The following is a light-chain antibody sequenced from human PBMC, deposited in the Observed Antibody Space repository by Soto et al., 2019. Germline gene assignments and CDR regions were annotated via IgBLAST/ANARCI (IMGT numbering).Light chain of an antibody. V-gene: IGLV8-61*01. Sequence: QAVVTQEPSFSVSPGGTVTLTCGLSSGSVSTSYYPSWYQQTPGQAPRTLIYSTNTRSSGVPDRFSGSILGNKAALTITGAKADDESDYYCVLYMGSGISVFGTGTKLTVL. J-gene: IGLJ1*01. CDR3: VLYMGSGISV. CDR1: SGSVSTSYY. CDR2: STN.